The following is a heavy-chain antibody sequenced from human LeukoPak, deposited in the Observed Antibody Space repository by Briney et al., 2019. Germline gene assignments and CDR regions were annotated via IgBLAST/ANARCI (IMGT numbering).Heavy chain of an antibody. CDR2: IYYSGNT. V-gene: IGHV4-39*07. CDR1: GGSVSSSSYY. D-gene: IGHD3-22*01. CDR3: ARADSSGYYDAFRAKPPNMDV. Sequence: SETLSLTCTVSGGSVSSSSYYWGWIRQPPGKGLEWIGSIYYSGNTYYNPSLKSRVTISVDTSKNQFSLKLSSVTAADTAVYYCARADSSGYYDAFRAKPPNMDVWGKGTTVTVSS. J-gene: IGHJ6*03.